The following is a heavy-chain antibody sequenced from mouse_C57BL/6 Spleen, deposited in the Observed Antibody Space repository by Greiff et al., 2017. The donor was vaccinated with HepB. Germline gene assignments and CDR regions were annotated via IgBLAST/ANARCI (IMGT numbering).Heavy chain of an antibody. CDR3: TRRYYGSSVYYYAMDY. CDR1: GYTFTDYE. J-gene: IGHJ4*01. D-gene: IGHD1-1*01. Sequence: QVQLKESGAELVRPGASVTLSCKASGYTFTDYEMHWVKQTPVHGLEWIGAIDPETGGTAYNQKFKGKAILTADKSSSTAYMELRSLTSEDSAVYYCTRRYYGSSVYYYAMDYWGQGTSVTVSS. CDR2: IDPETGGT. V-gene: IGHV1-15*01.